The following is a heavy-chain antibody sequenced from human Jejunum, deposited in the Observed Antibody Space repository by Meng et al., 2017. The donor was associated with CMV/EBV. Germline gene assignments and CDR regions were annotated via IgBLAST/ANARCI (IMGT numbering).Heavy chain of an antibody. D-gene: IGHD4-17*01. CDR3: ARGWTTLPPGR. J-gene: IGHJ4*02. Sequence: TVSGGSISSNGYYWGWFRQPPGKGLEWIGSIYYAGSTYYNPSLKSRVTISSDTSKNEFSLNLKSMTAADTAVYYCARGWTTLPPGRWGQGTLVTVSS. CDR2: IYYAGST. CDR1: GGSISSNGYY. V-gene: IGHV4-39*07.